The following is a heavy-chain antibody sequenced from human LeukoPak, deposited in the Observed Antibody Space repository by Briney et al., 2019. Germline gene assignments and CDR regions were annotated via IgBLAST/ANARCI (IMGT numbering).Heavy chain of an antibody. CDR2: INPNSGGT. Sequence: ASVKVSCKASGYTFTGYYMHWVRQPPGQGLEWMGWINPNSGGTNYAQKFQGRVTMTRDTSISTAYMELSRLRSDDTAVYYCARSGLWFGELPFDYWGQGTLVTVSS. CDR3: ARSGLWFGELPFDY. CDR1: GYTFTGYY. D-gene: IGHD3-10*01. V-gene: IGHV1-2*02. J-gene: IGHJ4*02.